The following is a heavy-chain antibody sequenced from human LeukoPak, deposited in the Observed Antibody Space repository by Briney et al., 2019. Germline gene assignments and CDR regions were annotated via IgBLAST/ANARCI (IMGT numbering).Heavy chain of an antibody. J-gene: IGHJ4*02. Sequence: GASVKVSCKASGYTFTGYYMHWVRQAPGQGLEWMGWINPNSGGTNYAQKFQGRVTMTRDTSISTAYMELSRLRSDDTAVYYCARDCQFITMVRGAVADYWGQGTLVTVSS. CDR3: ARDCQFITMVRGAVADY. CDR1: GYTFTGYY. D-gene: IGHD3-10*01. V-gene: IGHV1-2*02. CDR2: INPNSGGT.